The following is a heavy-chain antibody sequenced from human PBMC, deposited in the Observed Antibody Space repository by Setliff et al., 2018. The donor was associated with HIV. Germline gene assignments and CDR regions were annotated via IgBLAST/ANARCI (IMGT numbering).Heavy chain of an antibody. CDR1: GGTFSSYA. J-gene: IGHJ3*02. CDR2: IIPIFGTA. V-gene: IGHV1-69*13. CDR3: ARDGGSNWFHGDAFDI. D-gene: IGHD3-16*01. Sequence: SVKVSCKASGGTFSSYAISWVRQAPGQGLERMGGIIPIFGTANYAQKFQGRVTITADESTSAAYMELSSLRSEDTAVYYCARDGGSNWFHGDAFDIWGQGTMVTV.